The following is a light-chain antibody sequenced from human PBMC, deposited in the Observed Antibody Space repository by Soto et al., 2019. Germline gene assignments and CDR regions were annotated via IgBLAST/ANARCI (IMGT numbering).Light chain of an antibody. J-gene: IGKJ2*01. V-gene: IGKV3-15*01. CDR3: QQYDNWLYT. CDR2: AAS. Sequence: EVVMTQSPVTLSVSPGERATLSCSASQSVNNNLAWYQQKPGQAPRLLIYAASTSATDIPARFTGSGSGTEFTLTISSLQSEDFAIYYCQQYDNWLYTFGQATMLEIK. CDR1: QSVNNN.